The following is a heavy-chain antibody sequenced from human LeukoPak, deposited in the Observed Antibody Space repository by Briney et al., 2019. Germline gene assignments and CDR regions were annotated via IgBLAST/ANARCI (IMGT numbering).Heavy chain of an antibody. V-gene: IGHV3-23*01. J-gene: IGHJ4*02. Sequence: GGSLRLSCAASGFTFSSYAMSWVRQAPGKGLEWVSAISGSGDSIYYADSVKGRFTISRDNSKNTLDLRMNSLRAEDTAVYYCATTPFPRTVMTNDYWGQGTLVTVSS. CDR1: GFTFSSYA. CDR3: ATTPFPRTVMTNDY. D-gene: IGHD1-1*01. CDR2: ISGSGDSI.